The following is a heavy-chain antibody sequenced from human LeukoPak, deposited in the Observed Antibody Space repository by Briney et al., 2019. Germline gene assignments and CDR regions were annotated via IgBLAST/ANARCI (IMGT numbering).Heavy chain of an antibody. Sequence: SETLSLTCAVSGYSISSGYYWGWIRQPPGKGLEWIGSVYHSGSTYYNPSLKSRVTISVDTSKNQFSLKLSSVTAADTAVYYCARALGYCSSTSCYAYWGQGTLVTVSS. V-gene: IGHV4-38-2*01. CDR1: GYSISSGYY. J-gene: IGHJ4*02. CDR2: VYHSGST. CDR3: ARALGYCSSTSCYAY. D-gene: IGHD2-2*01.